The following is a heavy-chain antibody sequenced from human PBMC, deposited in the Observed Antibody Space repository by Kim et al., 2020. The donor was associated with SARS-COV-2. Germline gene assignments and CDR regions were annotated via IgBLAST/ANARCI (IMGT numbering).Heavy chain of an antibody. V-gene: IGHV4-34*01. Sequence: SETLSLTCAVYGGSFSGYYWSWIRQPPGKGLEWIGEINHSGSTNYNPSLKSRVTISVDTSKNQFSLKLSSVTAADTAVYYCARSSGWYGPYYYYGMDVWGQGTTVTVSS. CDR1: GGSFSGYY. D-gene: IGHD6-19*01. J-gene: IGHJ6*02. CDR3: ARSSGWYGPYYYYGMDV. CDR2: INHSGST.